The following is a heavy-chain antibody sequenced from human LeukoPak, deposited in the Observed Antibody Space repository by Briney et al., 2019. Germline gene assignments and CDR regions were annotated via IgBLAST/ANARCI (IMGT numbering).Heavy chain of an antibody. CDR2: IYYSGST. D-gene: IGHD3-3*01. V-gene: IGHV4-59*08. CDR1: GGSISSYY. CDR3: ARHGFTYYDFWSGPENWFDP. Sequence: SETLSLTCTVSGGSISSYYWSWIRQPPGKGLEWIGYIYYSGSTNYNPSLKSRVTISVDTSKNQFSLKLSSVTAADTAVYYCARHGFTYYDFWSGPENWFDPWGQGTLVTVSP. J-gene: IGHJ5*02.